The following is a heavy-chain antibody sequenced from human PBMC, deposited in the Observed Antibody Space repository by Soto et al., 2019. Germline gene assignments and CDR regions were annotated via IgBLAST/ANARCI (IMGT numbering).Heavy chain of an antibody. J-gene: IGHJ4*02. V-gene: IGHV1-8*01. CDR3: AREVAASDY. D-gene: IGHD6-19*01. Sequence: QVLLVQSGAEVKKPGASVRVSCKASGYTFSRHDINWVRQATGQGLEWMGWMNPNSGNTGYAQRFQGRVTMTRNTSINTAYMELSSLRSEDTAVYYCAREVAASDYWGQGTLVTVSS. CDR2: MNPNSGNT. CDR1: GYTFSRHD.